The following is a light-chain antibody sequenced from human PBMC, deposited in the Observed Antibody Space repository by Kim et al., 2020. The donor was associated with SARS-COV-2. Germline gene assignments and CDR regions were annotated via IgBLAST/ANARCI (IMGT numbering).Light chain of an antibody. CDR2: KAS. CDR3: QQYQTYWT. V-gene: IGKV1-5*03. Sequence: IQMTQSPSTLSASVGDRVTVTCRASQSISDWLAWYQQKPGKAPKLLIYKASGLDTGVPSRFCGSGFGTEFSLTISGLQPDDFATYYCQQYQTYWTFGQGTKVDIK. CDR1: QSISDW. J-gene: IGKJ1*01.